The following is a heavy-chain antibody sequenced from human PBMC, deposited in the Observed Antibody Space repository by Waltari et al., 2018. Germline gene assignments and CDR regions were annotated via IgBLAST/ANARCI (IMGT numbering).Heavy chain of an antibody. V-gene: IGHV3-74*01. D-gene: IGHD1-26*01. Sequence: PGKGLVWVSRINSDGSSTSYADSEKGRFTISRDNAKNTLYLLMNRLRAEDTAVYYGASGYSGSYYVRFDYWGQGTLVTVSS. J-gene: IGHJ4*02. CDR3: ASGYSGSYYVRFDY. CDR2: INSDGSST.